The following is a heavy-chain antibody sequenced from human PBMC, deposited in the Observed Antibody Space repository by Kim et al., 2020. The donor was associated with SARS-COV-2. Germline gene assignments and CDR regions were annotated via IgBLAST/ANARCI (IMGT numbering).Heavy chain of an antibody. CDR3: ASCLTGDNDAFDI. J-gene: IGHJ3*02. D-gene: IGHD3-9*01. V-gene: IGHV4-31*03. CDR2: IYYSGSP. Sequence: SETLSLTCTVSGGSISSGGYYWSWIRQHPGKGLEWIGYIYYSGSPYYNPSLKSRVTISVDTSKNQFSLKLSSVTAADTAVYYCASCLTGDNDAFDIWGQGTMVTVSS. CDR1: GGSISSGGYY.